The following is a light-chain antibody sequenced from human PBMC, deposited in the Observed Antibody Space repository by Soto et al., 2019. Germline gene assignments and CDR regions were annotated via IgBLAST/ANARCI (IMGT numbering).Light chain of an antibody. CDR1: QSVSSN. Sequence: EIVMTQSPATLSVSPGERATLSCRASQSVSSNLAWYQQKPGQAPRLLIYGVSTRATGVPARFSGSGSGTEFTLTISSLQSEDFAVYYCQQYKNWPPYTFGQGTKLEIK. V-gene: IGKV3-15*01. J-gene: IGKJ2*01. CDR2: GVS. CDR3: QQYKNWPPYT.